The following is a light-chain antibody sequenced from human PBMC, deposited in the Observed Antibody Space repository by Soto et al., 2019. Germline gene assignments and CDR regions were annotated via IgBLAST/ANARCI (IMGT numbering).Light chain of an antibody. Sequence: DIQLTQSPSFLSASVGDRVTITCRASQGISSSLAWYQQRAGKAPKFLIYAAPTLQSGAPSRFSGSGSGTEFALTISSLQPEDSATYHCQQLKSSPLTLGGGTKVEIK. CDR3: QQLKSSPLT. CDR2: AAP. J-gene: IGKJ4*01. CDR1: QGISSS. V-gene: IGKV1-9*01.